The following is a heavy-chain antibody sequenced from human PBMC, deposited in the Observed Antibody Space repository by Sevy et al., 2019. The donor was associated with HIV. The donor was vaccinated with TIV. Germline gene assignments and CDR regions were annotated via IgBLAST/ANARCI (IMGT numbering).Heavy chain of an antibody. V-gene: IGHV4-59*01. J-gene: IGHJ4*02. CDR3: ARGGPSQQQLDYFDY. CDR2: SGNT. CDR1: GVSISPYY. D-gene: IGHD6-13*01. Sequence: SETLSLTCTVSGVSISPYYWAWIRQPPGKGLECIGFSGNTNYNPSLKTRVTTSVDTSKNQFSLKLSSVTAADTAIYYCARGGPSQQQLDYFDYWGQRTLVTVSS.